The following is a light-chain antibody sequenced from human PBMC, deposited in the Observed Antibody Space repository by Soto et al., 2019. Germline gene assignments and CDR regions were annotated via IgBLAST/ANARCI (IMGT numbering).Light chain of an antibody. CDR3: QQYGSSPPWT. J-gene: IGKJ1*01. Sequence: EVVMTQSPATLSVSPGERATLSCRASQSITSNLAWYQQRPGQTPRLLIYEASTRATGIPARFSGSGSGTDFTLTITSLQSEDFAVYYCQQYGSSPPWTFGQGTKVEIK. V-gene: IGKV3-15*01. CDR2: EAS. CDR1: QSITSN.